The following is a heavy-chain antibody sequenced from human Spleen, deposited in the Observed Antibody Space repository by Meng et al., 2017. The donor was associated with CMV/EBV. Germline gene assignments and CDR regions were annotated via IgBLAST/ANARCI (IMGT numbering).Heavy chain of an antibody. D-gene: IGHD3-3*01. CDR2: INHSGST. J-gene: IGHJ6*02. V-gene: IGHV4-34*01. Sequence: SETLSLTCSFYGGSGSGYYWSCIRQPPGKGLEWIGEINHSGSTNYNPSLKSRVTISVDTSKNQFSLKLSSVTAADTAVYYCVRGKGDRIKIFGVVRGYYGMDVWGQGTTVTVSS. CDR3: VRGKGDRIKIFGVVRGYYGMDV. CDR1: GGSGSGYY.